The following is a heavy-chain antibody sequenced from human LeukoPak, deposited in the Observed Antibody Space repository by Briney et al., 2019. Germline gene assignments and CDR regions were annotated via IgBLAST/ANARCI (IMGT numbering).Heavy chain of an antibody. D-gene: IGHD3-22*01. CDR3: ARDRDPDSSGYPDY. J-gene: IGHJ4*02. V-gene: IGHV3-23*01. CDR1: GFTFSSYA. Sequence: GGSLRLSCAASGFTFSSYAMSWVRQAPGKGLEWVSAISGSGGSTYYADSVKGRFTISRDNSKNTLYLQMNSLRAEDTAVYYCARDRDPDSSGYPDYWGQGTLVTVSS. CDR2: ISGSGGST.